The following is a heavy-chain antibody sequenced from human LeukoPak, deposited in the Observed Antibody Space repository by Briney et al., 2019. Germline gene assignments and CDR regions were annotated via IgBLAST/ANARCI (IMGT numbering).Heavy chain of an antibody. CDR3: ARDDYSNYFDY. CDR1: GGSVSSGSYY. D-gene: IGHD4-11*01. V-gene: IGHV4-61*01. Sequence: SSETLSLTCAVSGGSVSSGSYYWSWIRQPPGKGLEWIGYIYYSGSTNYNPSLKSRVTISVDTSKNQFSLKLSSVTAADTAVYYCARDDYSNYFDYWGQGTLVTVSS. CDR2: IYYSGST. J-gene: IGHJ4*02.